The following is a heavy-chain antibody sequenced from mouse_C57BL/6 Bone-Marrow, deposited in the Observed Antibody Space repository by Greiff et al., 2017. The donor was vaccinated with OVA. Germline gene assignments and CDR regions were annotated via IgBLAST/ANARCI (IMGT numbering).Heavy chain of an antibody. CDR3: ARIYYDYDGGSMDY. V-gene: IGHV2-2*01. CDR2: IWSGGST. D-gene: IGHD2-4*01. J-gene: IGHJ4*01. Sequence: VQLQQSGPGLVQPSQSLSITCTVSGFSLTSYGVHWVRQSPGKGLEWLGVIWSGGSTDYNAAFIYRLSISKDNSKSQVFFKMNSLQADDTAIYYCARIYYDYDGGSMDYWGQGTSVTVSS. CDR1: GFSLTSYG.